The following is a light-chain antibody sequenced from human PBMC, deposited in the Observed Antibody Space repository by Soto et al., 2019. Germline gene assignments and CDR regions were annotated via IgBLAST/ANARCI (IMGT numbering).Light chain of an antibody. CDR2: EVS. CDR1: SSDVGGYNY. Sequence: QSALTQPASVSGSPGQSITISGTGTSSDVGGYNYVSWYQQHPGKAPKLMIYEVSNRPSGVSNRFSGSKSGNTASLTISGLQAEDEADYYCSSYTSSSTLEVVFGGGTKLTVL. CDR3: SSYTSSSTLEVV. V-gene: IGLV2-14*01. J-gene: IGLJ2*01.